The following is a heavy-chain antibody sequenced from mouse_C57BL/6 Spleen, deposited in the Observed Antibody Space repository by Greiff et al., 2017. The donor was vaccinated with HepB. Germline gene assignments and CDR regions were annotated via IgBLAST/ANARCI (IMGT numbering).Heavy chain of an antibody. J-gene: IGHJ2*01. V-gene: IGHV1-80*01. D-gene: IGHD2-3*01. CDR2: IYPGDGDT. Sequence: VKLQESGAELVKPGASVKISCKASGYAFSSYWMNWVKQRPGQGLEWIGQIYPGDGDTNYNGKFKGKSTLTAEKSSSNAYMQLSSLTSEDSAVYFCARDDGYSFDYWGQGTTLTVSS. CDR1: GYAFSSYW. CDR3: ARDDGYSFDY.